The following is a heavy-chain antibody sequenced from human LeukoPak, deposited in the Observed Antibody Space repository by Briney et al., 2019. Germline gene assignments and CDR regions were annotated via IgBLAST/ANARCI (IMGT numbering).Heavy chain of an antibody. V-gene: IGHV4-59*08. D-gene: IGHD3-9*01. CDR1: GGSISSYY. J-gene: IGHJ4*02. CDR3: ASLVRDFDWSTYYFDY. Sequence: SETLSLTCTVSGGSISSYYWSWIRQPPGKGLEWIGYIYYGGSTNYNPSLKSRVTISVDTSKNQFSLKPSSVTAADTAVYYCASLVRDFDWSTYYFDYWGQGTLVTVSS. CDR2: IYYGGST.